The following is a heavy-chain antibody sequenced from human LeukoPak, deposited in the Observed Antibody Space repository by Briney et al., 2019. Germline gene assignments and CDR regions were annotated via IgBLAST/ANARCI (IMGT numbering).Heavy chain of an antibody. J-gene: IGHJ3*02. CDR2: ITRSGTYI. D-gene: IGHD6-6*01. Sequence: GGSLRLSCEASGFTFSNYNMNWVRQAPGKAMEWVSSITRSGTYIFYADSVKGRFTISRDNAKNSLYLQMNSLRAEDTAVYYCAREAGEYSSAFDIWGQGTMVTVSS. CDR3: AREAGEYSSAFDI. V-gene: IGHV3-21*01. CDR1: GFTFSNYN.